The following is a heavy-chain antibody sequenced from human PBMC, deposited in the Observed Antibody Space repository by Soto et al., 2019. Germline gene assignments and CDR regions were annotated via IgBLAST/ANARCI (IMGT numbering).Heavy chain of an antibody. D-gene: IGHD3-16*01. Sequence: PAETLSLTCTVSGGSIISGSWSWIRQSPGKGLEWIGYIYYGGNTDYNTSLESRVTISLDSSKNQFSLKVRSVTAADTAVYYCARDWGGRKFDYWGQGALVTVS. CDR2: IYYGGNT. CDR1: GGSIISGS. J-gene: IGHJ4*02. V-gene: IGHV4-59*01. CDR3: ARDWGGRKFDY.